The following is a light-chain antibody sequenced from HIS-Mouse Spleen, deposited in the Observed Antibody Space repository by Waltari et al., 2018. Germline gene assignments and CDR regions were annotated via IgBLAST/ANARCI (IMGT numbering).Light chain of an antibody. Sequence: SYELTQPPSVSVSPGQTARITCSGHALPNKYAYWYQQKSGQAPVLVIYEDSKRPPGIPERFSGSSSGTMATLTISGAQVEDEADYYCYSTDSSGNHRVFGGGTKLTVL. CDR2: EDS. CDR3: YSTDSSGNHRV. CDR1: ALPNKY. J-gene: IGLJ2*01. V-gene: IGLV3-10*01.